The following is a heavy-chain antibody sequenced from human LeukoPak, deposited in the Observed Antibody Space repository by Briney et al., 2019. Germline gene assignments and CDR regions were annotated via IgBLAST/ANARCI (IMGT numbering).Heavy chain of an antibody. CDR1: GFTFSTYA. V-gene: IGHV3-23*01. Sequence: TGGSLRLSCAASGFTFSTYAMNWVRQAPGKGLEWVSAISGSGGRTYYADSVKGRFTISRDNSKNTLYLQMNSLRAEDTAVYYCAKEPPRCSSTSCYNAFDIWGQGTMVTVSS. CDR2: ISGSGGRT. J-gene: IGHJ3*02. D-gene: IGHD2-2*02. CDR3: AKEPPRCSSTSCYNAFDI.